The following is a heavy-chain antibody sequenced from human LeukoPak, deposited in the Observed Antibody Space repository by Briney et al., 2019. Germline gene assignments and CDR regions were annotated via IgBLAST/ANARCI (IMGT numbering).Heavy chain of an antibody. CDR1: GGTFSSYA. CDR2: IIPIFGTA. V-gene: IGHV1-69*13. J-gene: IGHJ4*02. CDR3: ARGEYEIGYCSSTSCYSAIFDY. D-gene: IGHD2-2*02. Sequence: SVKVSCKASGGTFSSYAISWMRQAPGQGLEWMGGIIPIFGTANYAQKFQGRVTITADESTSTAYMELSSLRSEDTAVYYCARGEYEIGYCSSTSCYSAIFDYWGQGTLVTVSS.